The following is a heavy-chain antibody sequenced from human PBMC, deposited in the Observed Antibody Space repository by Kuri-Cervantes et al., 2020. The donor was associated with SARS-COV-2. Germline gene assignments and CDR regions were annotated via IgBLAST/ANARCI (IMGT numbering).Heavy chain of an antibody. CDR3: ARGLGYCSSTSCPRYYYYMDV. Sequence: SETLSLTCVVYGGSFSGYYWSWIRQPPGKGLEWIGEINHSGSTNYNPSLKSRVTISVDTSKNQFSLKLSSVTAADTAVYYCARGLGYCSSTSCPRYYYYMDVWGKGTTVTGSS. CDR1: GGSFSGYY. D-gene: IGHD2-2*03. V-gene: IGHV4-34*01. CDR2: INHSGST. J-gene: IGHJ6*03.